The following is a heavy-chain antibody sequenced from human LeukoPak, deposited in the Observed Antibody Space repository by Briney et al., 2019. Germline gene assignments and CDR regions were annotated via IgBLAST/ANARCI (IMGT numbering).Heavy chain of an antibody. CDR2: IDPSDSYT. Sequence: GESLKISCKGSGYSFTSYWISWVRQMPGKGLEWMGKIDPSDSYTKYSPSFQGHVTISADMSISTAYLQWSSLKASDTAMYYCARHSQYSSGSDYWGQGTLVTVSS. D-gene: IGHD6-25*01. CDR1: GYSFTSYW. V-gene: IGHV5-10-1*01. J-gene: IGHJ4*02. CDR3: ARHSQYSSGSDY.